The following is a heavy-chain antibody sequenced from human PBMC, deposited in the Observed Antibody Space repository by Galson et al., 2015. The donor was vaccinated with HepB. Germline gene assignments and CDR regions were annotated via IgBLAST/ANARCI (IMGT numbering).Heavy chain of an antibody. J-gene: IGHJ6*03. D-gene: IGHD3-3*01. CDR3: ARPSDDFWSVFGGRNLSYSMDV. V-gene: IGHV1-69*13. CDR1: GGSFNKYA. Sequence: VKVSCKASGGSFNKYAISWVRQAPGRGLEWMGGITPFFGTANYAEKFQGRVTITAYESTNTAYMDLTSLRLEDTAVYYCARPSDDFWSVFGGRNLSYSMDVWGKGTTVTVCS. CDR2: ITPFFGTA.